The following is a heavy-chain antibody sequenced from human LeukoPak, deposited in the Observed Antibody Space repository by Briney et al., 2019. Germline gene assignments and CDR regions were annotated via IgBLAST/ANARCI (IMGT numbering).Heavy chain of an antibody. V-gene: IGHV3-33*06. CDR3: AKELRFLDY. J-gene: IGHJ4*02. CDR1: GFTFSSYG. Sequence: GRSLRLSCAASGFTFSSYGMHWVRQAPGKGLEWVAVIWYDGSNKYYADSVKGRFTISRDNSKNTLYLQMNSLRAEDTAVYYCAKELRFLDYWGQGTLVTVSS. D-gene: IGHD2-21*02. CDR2: IWYDGSNK.